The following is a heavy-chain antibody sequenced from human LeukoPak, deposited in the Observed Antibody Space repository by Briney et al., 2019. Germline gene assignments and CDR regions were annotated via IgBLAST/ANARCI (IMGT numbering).Heavy chain of an antibody. D-gene: IGHD1-26*01. CDR3: ARRDVGATIDY. J-gene: IGHJ4*02. CDR1: GDSISSSRFY. CDR2: ILYTGRT. Sequence: PSDTLSLTCTVSGDSISSSRFYWAWIRQPPGKGLEWIGSILYTGRTFYNPSLKSRVTISVDTSKNQFSLRLGSVTASDTAVYYCARRDVGATIDYWGQGTMVTVSS. V-gene: IGHV4-39*01.